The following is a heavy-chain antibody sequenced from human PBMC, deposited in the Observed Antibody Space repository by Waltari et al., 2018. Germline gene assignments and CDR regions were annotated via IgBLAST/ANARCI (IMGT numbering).Heavy chain of an antibody. Sequence: QVQLVQSGAEVKKPGSSVKVSCKASGGTFSSYPISWVRQAPGQGLEWMGRIIPILGIANYAQKFQGRVTITADKSTSTAYMELSSLRSEDTAVYYCARDRLKGYYYDSSGYSDYWGQGTLVTVSS. V-gene: IGHV1-69*04. D-gene: IGHD3-22*01. J-gene: IGHJ4*02. CDR1: GGTFSSYP. CDR2: IIPILGIA. CDR3: ARDRLKGYYYDSSGYSDY.